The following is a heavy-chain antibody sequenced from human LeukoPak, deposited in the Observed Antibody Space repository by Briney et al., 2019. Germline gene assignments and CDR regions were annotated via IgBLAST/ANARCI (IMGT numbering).Heavy chain of an antibody. Sequence: KPSETLSLTCAVSGYSISSGYYWGWIRQPPGKGLEWIGSIYHSGSTYYNPSLKSRVTMSVDTSKNQFSLKLSSVTAADTAVYYCARGMGGYVDYWGQGTLVTVSS. CDR1: GYSISSGYY. J-gene: IGHJ4*02. CDR3: ARGMGGYVDY. CDR2: IYHSGST. D-gene: IGHD2-15*01. V-gene: IGHV4-38-2*01.